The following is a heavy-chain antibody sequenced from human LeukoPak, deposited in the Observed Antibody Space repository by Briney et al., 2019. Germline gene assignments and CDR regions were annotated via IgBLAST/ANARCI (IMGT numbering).Heavy chain of an antibody. V-gene: IGHV1-46*01. CDR1: GYTITSYY. CDR2: INPSSGRT. J-gene: IGHJ5*02. D-gene: IGHD3/OR15-3a*01. CDR3: ARGGLPARSWFDP. Sequence: ASVKVSCKASGYTITSYYMNWVRQAPVQGLEWMGIINPSSGRTTYAQKFQGRVTMTRDTSTSTVYMELTSLRSEDTAVFYCARGGLPARSWFDPWGQGTLVTVSS.